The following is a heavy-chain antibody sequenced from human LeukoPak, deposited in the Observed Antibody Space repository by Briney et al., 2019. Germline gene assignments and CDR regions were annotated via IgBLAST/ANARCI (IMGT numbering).Heavy chain of an antibody. V-gene: IGHV1-46*01. CDR2: INGNGGNV. CDR3: ARPSGSFHRYYYGMDV. J-gene: IGHJ6*01. Sequence: ASVKVSCKASGYTFINYYMHWVRQAPGQGLEWMGIINGNGGNVNYAQNFQGRVIMTRDTSTSTVYMELSSLRSEDTAVYYCARPSGSFHRYYYGMDVWGKGPRSPSLQ. D-gene: IGHD1-26*01. CDR1: GYTFINYY.